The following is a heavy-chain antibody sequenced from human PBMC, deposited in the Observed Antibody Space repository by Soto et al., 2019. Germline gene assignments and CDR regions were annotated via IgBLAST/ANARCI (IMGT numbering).Heavy chain of an antibody. Sequence: SETLSLTCTVSGGSVTGFYWSWIRQPPGKGLEWIGYIFHSGSSSYNPSLKSRVTISVDTSRSQISLRLTSVTAADTAVYYCAGAPGLGVAHIDYWGQGTLVTVS. J-gene: IGHJ4*02. CDR1: GGSVTGFY. D-gene: IGHD6-19*01. CDR3: AGAPGLGVAHIDY. CDR2: IFHSGSS. V-gene: IGHV4-59*02.